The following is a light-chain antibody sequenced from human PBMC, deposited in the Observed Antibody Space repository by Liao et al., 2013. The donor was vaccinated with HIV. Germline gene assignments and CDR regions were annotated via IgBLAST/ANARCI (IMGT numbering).Light chain of an antibody. V-gene: IGLV3-1*01. CDR1: KY. CDR2: EDI. Sequence: SYDLTQAPSVSVSPGQTANITCFGNKYTSWYQQKAGQSPVVVIFEDIKRPSGVPERFSASNSGNTATLTISGTQAMDEADYYCQAWDSSTAVFGTGTKVTVL. J-gene: IGLJ1*01. CDR3: QAWDSSTAV.